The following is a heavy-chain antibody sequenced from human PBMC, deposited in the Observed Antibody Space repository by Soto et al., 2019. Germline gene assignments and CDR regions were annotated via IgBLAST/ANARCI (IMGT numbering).Heavy chain of an antibody. Sequence: QVQLVQSGAEVKKPGSSVKVSCKASGGTFSSYTISWVRQAPGQGLEWMGRIIPILGIANYAQKFQGRVTITADKSTSTAYMELSSMRSEETAVDYCATDGKAVGESSLDYWGQGTLVTVSS. CDR1: GGTFSSYT. CDR3: ATDGKAVGESSLDY. V-gene: IGHV1-69*08. D-gene: IGHD3-10*01. J-gene: IGHJ4*02. CDR2: IIPILGIA.